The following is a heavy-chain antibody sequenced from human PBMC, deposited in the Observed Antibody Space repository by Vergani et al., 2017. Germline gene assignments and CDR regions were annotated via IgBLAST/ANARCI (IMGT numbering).Heavy chain of an antibody. CDR1: GGSFSGYY. D-gene: IGHD5-18*01. V-gene: IGHV4-34*01. Sequence: QVQLQQWGAGLLKPSETLSLTCAVYGGSFSGYYWRWIRQPPGKGLEWIGEINHSGSTNYNPSLKSRVTISVDTSKNQFSLKLSSVTAADTAVYYCAGGYSYGYNYMDVWGKGTTVTVSS. J-gene: IGHJ6*03. CDR3: AGGYSYGYNYMDV. CDR2: INHSGST.